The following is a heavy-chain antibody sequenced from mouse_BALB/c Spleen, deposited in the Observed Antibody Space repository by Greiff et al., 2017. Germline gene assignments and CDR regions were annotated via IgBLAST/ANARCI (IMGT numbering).Heavy chain of an antibody. J-gene: IGHJ2*01. V-gene: IGHV3-2*02. Sequence: EVKLMESGPGLVKPSQSLSLTCTVTGYSITSDYAWNWIRQFPGNKLEWMGYISYSGSTSYNPSLKSRISITRDTSKNQFFLQLNSVTTEDTATYYCARDYGSSYDWGQGTTLTVSS. CDR1: GYSITSDYA. CDR3: ARDYGSSYD. D-gene: IGHD1-1*01. CDR2: ISYSGST.